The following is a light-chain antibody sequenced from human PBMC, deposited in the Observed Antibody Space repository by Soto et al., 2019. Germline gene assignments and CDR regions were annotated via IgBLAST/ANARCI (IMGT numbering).Light chain of an antibody. J-gene: IGKJ1*01. CDR1: QSVRRSQ. V-gene: IGKV3-20*01. CDR2: AVS. CDR3: QQYDTSWT. Sequence: EIVLTQSPGTLSLSPGDRATLSCRASQSVRRSQLAWYQQRPGQAPSLLIYAVSTRANGIPDRFSGSGSGTAFTLTISRLEPEDFAVYYCQQYDTSWTFGQGTKVEIK.